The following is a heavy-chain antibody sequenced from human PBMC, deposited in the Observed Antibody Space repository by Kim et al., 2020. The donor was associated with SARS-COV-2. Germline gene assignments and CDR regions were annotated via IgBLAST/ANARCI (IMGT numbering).Heavy chain of an antibody. J-gene: IGHJ4*02. V-gene: IGHV3-53*01. Sequence: NTYYADAVKSPYTITRDKYKNTLYLQMNSLRAEDTAVYYCASITRRYFDYWGQGTLVTVSS. CDR2: NT. CDR3: ASITRRYFDY. D-gene: IGHD1-20*01.